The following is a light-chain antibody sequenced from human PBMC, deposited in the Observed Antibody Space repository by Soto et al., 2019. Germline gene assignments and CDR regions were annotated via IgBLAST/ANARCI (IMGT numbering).Light chain of an antibody. V-gene: IGLV2-14*01. J-gene: IGLJ1*01. CDR2: EVS. CDR3: SSYSSRTAYL. CDR1: SSDVGGYDY. Sequence: QSVLTQPASFSGSPGQSITISCTGTSSDVGGYDYVSWYQLHPGKAPKLMLFEVSNQPSGVSYRFSGSKSGNTASLTISGLQAEDEAEYFCSSYSSRTAYLFGTGTKLTVL.